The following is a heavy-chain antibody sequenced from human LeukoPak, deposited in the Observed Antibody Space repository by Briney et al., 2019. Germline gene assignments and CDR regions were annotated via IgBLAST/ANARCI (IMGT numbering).Heavy chain of an antibody. CDR2: MSPNSGNT. CDR3: ATDLWLQPN. D-gene: IGHD5-12*01. CDR1: KYTFTNYD. Sequence: ASVKVSCKASKYTFTNYDINWVRQATGRGLEWMGWMSPNSGNTGYAQKFQGRVTMTRDTSISTAYMELSSLRSEDTAVYYCATDLWLQPNWGQGTLVTVSS. J-gene: IGHJ4*02. V-gene: IGHV1-8*01.